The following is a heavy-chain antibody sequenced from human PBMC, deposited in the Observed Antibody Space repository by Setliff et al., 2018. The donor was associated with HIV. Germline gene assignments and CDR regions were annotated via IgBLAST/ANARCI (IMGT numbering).Heavy chain of an antibody. CDR3: ARATGAADL. D-gene: IGHD6-13*01. V-gene: IGHV1-18*01. J-gene: IGHJ5*02. Sequence: ASVKVSCKASGYTFTTYDITWVRQAPGQGLEWLGWISPYNGHTNFAQKFQGRVTMTTDTATSTAYMEVRSLRSDDTAVYYCARATGAADLWGQGTKVTVSS. CDR2: ISPYNGHT. CDR1: GYTFTTYD.